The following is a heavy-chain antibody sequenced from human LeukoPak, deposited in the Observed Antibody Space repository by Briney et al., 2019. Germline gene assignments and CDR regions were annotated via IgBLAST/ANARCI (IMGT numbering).Heavy chain of an antibody. V-gene: IGHV3-23*01. Sequence: GGSLRLSCAGSGFIFSSYAMSWVRQAPGKGLEWVSAMSGVGGNTFYTDSVRGRFTISRDDSKNTVYPQMNSLKIEDSAVYFCATEFYSNGYNFWGQGTLVIVSS. D-gene: IGHD5-24*01. J-gene: IGHJ4*02. CDR3: ATEFYSNGYNF. CDR1: GFIFSSYA. CDR2: MSGVGGNT.